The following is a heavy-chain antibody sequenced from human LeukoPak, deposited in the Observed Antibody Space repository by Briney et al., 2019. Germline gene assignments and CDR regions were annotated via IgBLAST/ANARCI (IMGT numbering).Heavy chain of an antibody. D-gene: IGHD1-7*01. Sequence: GGSLRLSYAASGFTFNYAWMSWVRQVPGKGLEWVGQTVSEIDGGTTDYAAPVKGRFTISRDDSKSTLYLQMNSLKIEDTAVYYCTTDEDWNYARKDVWGQGATVIVSS. J-gene: IGHJ6*02. CDR1: GFTFNYAW. CDR2: TVSEIDGGTT. V-gene: IGHV3-15*04. CDR3: TTDEDWNYARKDV.